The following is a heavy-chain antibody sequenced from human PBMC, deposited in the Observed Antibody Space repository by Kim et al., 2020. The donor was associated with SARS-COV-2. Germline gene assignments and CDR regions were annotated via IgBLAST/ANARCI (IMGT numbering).Heavy chain of an antibody. J-gene: IGHJ4*02. Sequence: GGSLRLSCAASGFTFSSYGMHWVRQAPGKGLEWVAVXWYDGSNKYYADSVKGRFTISRDNSKNTLYLQMNSLRAEDTAVYYCAKERGTILGRGADYWGQGTLVTVSS. V-gene: IGHV3-33*06. CDR2: XWYDGSNK. CDR1: GFTFSSYG. CDR3: AKERGTILGRGADY. D-gene: IGHD3-9*01.